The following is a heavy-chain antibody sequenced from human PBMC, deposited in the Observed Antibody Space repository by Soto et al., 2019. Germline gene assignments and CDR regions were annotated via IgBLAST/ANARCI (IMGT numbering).Heavy chain of an antibody. V-gene: IGHV5-51*01. D-gene: IGHD1-20*01. CDR3: ARGLYNFHFDY. J-gene: IGHJ4*02. CDR2: IYPGDSDT. Sequence: PGESLKISCKGSGYNFNNNWIGWVRQMPGKGLEWMGIIYPGDSDTRYSPSFQGQVTISADKSISTAYLQWSSLKASDTAMYYCARGLYNFHFDYWGQGTLVTVSS. CDR1: GYNFNNNW.